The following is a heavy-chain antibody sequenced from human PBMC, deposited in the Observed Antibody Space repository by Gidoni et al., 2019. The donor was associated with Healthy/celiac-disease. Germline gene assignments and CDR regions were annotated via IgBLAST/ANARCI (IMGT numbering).Heavy chain of an antibody. J-gene: IGHJ4*02. CDR1: GYSCTGYA. CDR2: ITAGNGNT. D-gene: IGHD2-2*01. Sequence: QVQLVQSGAEVKKPGASVKVSCKASGYSCTGYAVHWVRQAPGQRLEWMGWITAGNGNTKYSQKFQGRVTITGDTSASTVYMELSSLRSEDTAVYYCAREMVIVPAAAFDYWGQGTLVTVSS. V-gene: IGHV1-3*01. CDR3: AREMVIVPAAAFDY.